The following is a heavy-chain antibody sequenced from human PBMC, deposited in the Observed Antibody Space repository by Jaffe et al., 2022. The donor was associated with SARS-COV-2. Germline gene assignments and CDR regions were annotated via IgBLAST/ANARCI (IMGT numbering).Heavy chain of an antibody. J-gene: IGHJ2*01. CDR1: GGSLSSHY. D-gene: IGHD6-13*01. V-gene: IGHV4-34*01. CDR2: TTLYGTT. Sequence: QVQLQQWGAGLLKPSETLSLTCAVYGGSLSSHYWSWIRQPPGQGLEWVGETTLYGTTNYQPSLKSRASISRDTSKNQISLRLSSVTAADSAVYFCARLDVVAERWYFDLWGRGTLVTVSS. CDR3: ARLDVVAERWYFDL.